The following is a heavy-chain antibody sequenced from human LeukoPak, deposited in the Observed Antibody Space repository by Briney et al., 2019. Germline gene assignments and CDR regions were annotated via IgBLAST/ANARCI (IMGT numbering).Heavy chain of an antibody. Sequence: PGRSLRLSCAASGFTFSSCVMHWVRQAPGKGLEWVAVISDDGGNKKYADSVKGRFTISRDNAKNSMYLQMNSLRAEDTAIYYCARDEIRSGAFDIWGQGTMVTVSS. V-gene: IGHV3-30*03. D-gene: IGHD3-10*01. CDR2: ISDDGGNK. CDR1: GFTFSSCV. J-gene: IGHJ3*02. CDR3: ARDEIRSGAFDI.